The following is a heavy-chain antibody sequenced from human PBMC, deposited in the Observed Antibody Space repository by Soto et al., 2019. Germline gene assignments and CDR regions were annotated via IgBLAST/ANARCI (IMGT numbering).Heavy chain of an antibody. V-gene: IGHV4-31*03. J-gene: IGHJ5*02. CDR1: GGSISSGGYY. CDR3: ARQAIQEVWSGYDSWFDP. Sequence: QVQLQESGPGLVKPSQTLSLTCTVSGGSISSGGYYWSWIRQHPGKGLEWIGYIYYSGSTYYNPALQSRVALKVDTSKNQLSMKLSSVTAAATAVYSWARQAIQEVWSGYDSWFDPWGQGTLVTVSA. D-gene: IGHD3-3*01. CDR2: IYYSGST.